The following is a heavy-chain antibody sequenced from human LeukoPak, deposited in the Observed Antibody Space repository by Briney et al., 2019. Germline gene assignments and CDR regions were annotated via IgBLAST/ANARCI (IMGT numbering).Heavy chain of an antibody. CDR3: ARPNVDSSGYYQTTPGWYFDL. J-gene: IGHJ2*01. CDR1: GGSISSYY. Sequence: SETLSLTCTVSGGSISSYYWGWIRQPPGKGLEWIGDIYYSGSTNYNPSLKSRVTISVDTSKNQFSLKLSSVTAADTAVYYCARPNVDSSGYYQTTPGWYFDLWGRGTLVTVSS. V-gene: IGHV4-59*08. D-gene: IGHD3-22*01. CDR2: IYYSGST.